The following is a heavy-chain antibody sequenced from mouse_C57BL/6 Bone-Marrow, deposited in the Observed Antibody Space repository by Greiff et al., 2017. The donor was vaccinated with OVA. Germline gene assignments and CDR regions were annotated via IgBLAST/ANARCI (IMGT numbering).Heavy chain of an antibody. CDR2: INPGSGGT. V-gene: IGHV1-54*01. D-gene: IGHD1-1*02. CDR3: ARDGVAPFDY. CDR1: GYAFTNYL. Sequence: VQLQQSGAELVRPGTSVKVSCKASGYAFTNYLIEWVKQRPGQGLEWIGVINPGSGGTNYNEKFKGKATLTADKSSSTAYMQLSSLTSEDSAVYFCARDGVAPFDYWGQGTTRTGSS. J-gene: IGHJ2*01.